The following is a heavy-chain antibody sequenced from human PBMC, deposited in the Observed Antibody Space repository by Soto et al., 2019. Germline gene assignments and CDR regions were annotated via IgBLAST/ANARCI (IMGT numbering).Heavy chain of an antibody. D-gene: IGHD3-22*01. J-gene: IGHJ6*02. CDR2: IKSKTDGGTT. CDR3: TTDRYYDSSGSLLRGMDV. V-gene: IGHV3-15*07. CDR1: GFTFSNAW. Sequence: PGGSLRLSCAASGFTFSNAWMNWVRQAPGKGLEWVGRIKSKTDGGTTDYAAPVKGRFTISRDDSKNTLYLQMNSLKTEDTAVYYCTTDRYYDSSGSLLRGMDVWGQGTTVTVSS.